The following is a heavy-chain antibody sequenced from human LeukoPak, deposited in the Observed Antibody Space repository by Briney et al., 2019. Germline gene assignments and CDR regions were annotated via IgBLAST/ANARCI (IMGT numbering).Heavy chain of an antibody. J-gene: IGHJ6*04. CDR2: IIPIFRTA. V-gene: IGHV1-69*06. D-gene: IGHD2-15*01. CDR1: GYTFTSYG. CDR3: ASATLRCSGGGCYEMDV. Sequence: SVKISCKASGYTFTSYGISWVRQAPGQGLEWMGGIIPIFRTANYAQKFQGRLTITADKSTSTAYMELSSLRSDDTAVYYCASATLRCSGGGCYEMDVWGKGTTVTVSS.